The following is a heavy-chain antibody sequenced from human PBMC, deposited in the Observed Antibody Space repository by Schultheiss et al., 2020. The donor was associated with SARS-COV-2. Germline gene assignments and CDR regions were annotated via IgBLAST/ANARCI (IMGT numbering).Heavy chain of an antibody. J-gene: IGHJ4*02. CDR2: IYYSGST. D-gene: IGHD1-7*01. CDR1: GGSISSYY. Sequence: TLSLTCTVSGGSISSYYWSWIRQPPGKGLEWIGYIYYSGSTNYNPSLKSRVTISVDTSKNQFSLKLSSVTAADTAVYYCASNNWNSPYYFDYWGQGTLVTVSS. V-gene: IGHV4-59*08. CDR3: ASNNWNSPYYFDY.